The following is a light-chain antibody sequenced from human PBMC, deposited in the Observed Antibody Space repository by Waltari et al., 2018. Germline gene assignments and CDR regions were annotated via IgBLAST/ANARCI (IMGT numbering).Light chain of an antibody. CDR1: QSVTNSY. Sequence: EIVLTQSPGTLSLSPGERATLSCRASQSVTNSYLAWYQQKSGQAPRSLIYGASNRATGIPDRFSGSGSGTDFTLTISRLEPEDFALYYCQQYDSSSYTFGQGTKLEIK. CDR3: QQYDSSSYT. V-gene: IGKV3-20*01. CDR2: GAS. J-gene: IGKJ2*01.